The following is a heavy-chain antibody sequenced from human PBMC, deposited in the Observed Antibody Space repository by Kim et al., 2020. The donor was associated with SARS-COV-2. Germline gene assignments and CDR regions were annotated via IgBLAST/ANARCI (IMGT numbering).Heavy chain of an antibody. CDR3: AKGRWDCSSTSCPAFDY. Sequence: GGSLRLSCAASGFTLRSYAMSWVRQAPGKGLEWVSGISGSGGSTYYADPVKGRFTISRDNSKKTLYLQMNSLRAEDTAVYYCAKGRWDCSSTSCPAFDYWGQGTLVTVSS. D-gene: IGHD2-2*01. CDR1: GFTLRSYA. CDR2: ISGSGGST. V-gene: IGHV3-23*01. J-gene: IGHJ4*02.